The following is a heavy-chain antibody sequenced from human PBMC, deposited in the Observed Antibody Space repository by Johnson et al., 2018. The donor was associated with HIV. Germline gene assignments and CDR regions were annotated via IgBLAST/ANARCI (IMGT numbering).Heavy chain of an antibody. Sequence: QVQLVESGGGVVQPGRSLRLSSAASGFTFSSYGMHWVRQAPGQGLEWVAVISYDGSNKYYADSVKGRFTISRDNSKNTLYLQMNSLRAEDTAVYYCARKVVVVAAAAGDAFDIWGQGTMVTVSS. CDR3: ARKVVVVAAAAGDAFDI. V-gene: IGHV3-30*03. J-gene: IGHJ3*02. CDR1: GFTFSSYG. CDR2: ISYDGSNK. D-gene: IGHD2-15*01.